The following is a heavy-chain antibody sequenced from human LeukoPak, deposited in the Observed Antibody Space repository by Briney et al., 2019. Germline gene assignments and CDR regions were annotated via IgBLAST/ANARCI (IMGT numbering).Heavy chain of an antibody. V-gene: IGHV6-1*01. Sequence: SQTLSLTCAISGDSVSSNSAAWNWIRQSPSRGLEWLGRTYYRSKWYNDYAVFVKSRITINPDTSKNQFSLQLNSVTPEDTAVYYCARGRRYYYDSSGYLYDYWGQGTLVTVSS. J-gene: IGHJ4*02. D-gene: IGHD3-22*01. CDR2: TYYRSKWYN. CDR1: GDSVSSNSAA. CDR3: ARGRRYYYDSSGYLYDY.